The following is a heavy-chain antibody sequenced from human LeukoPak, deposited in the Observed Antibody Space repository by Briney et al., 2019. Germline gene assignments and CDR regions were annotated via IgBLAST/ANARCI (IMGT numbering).Heavy chain of an antibody. CDR2: INHSGST. Sequence: SETLSLTCAVYGGSFSGYYWSWIRQPPGKGLEWIGEINHSGSTNYNPSLKSRVTISVDTSKNQFSLKPSSVTAADTAVYYCARASTFGEVAFDIWGQGTMVTVSS. CDR1: GGSFSGYY. J-gene: IGHJ3*02. D-gene: IGHD3-10*01. V-gene: IGHV4-34*01. CDR3: ARASTFGEVAFDI.